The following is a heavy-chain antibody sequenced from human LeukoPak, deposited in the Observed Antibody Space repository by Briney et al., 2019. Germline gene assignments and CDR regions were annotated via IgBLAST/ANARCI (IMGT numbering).Heavy chain of an antibody. D-gene: IGHD3-3*01. Sequence: SETLSLTCTVSGGSISSYYWTWIRQPPGKGLEWIGYIYYSGITNYNPSLKSRVTISVDTSKNQFSLTLSSVTAADTAVYYCARRGTGNYDFWSGHHLTRAFDIWGQGTMVTVSS. CDR3: ARRGTGNYDFWSGHHLTRAFDI. CDR2: IYYSGIT. V-gene: IGHV4-59*01. J-gene: IGHJ3*02. CDR1: GGSISSYY.